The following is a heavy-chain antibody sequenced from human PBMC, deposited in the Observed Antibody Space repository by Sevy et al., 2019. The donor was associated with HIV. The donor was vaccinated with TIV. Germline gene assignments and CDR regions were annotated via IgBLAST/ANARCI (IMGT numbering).Heavy chain of an antibody. Sequence: GGSLRLSCATSGFSFSGYGMHWVCQAPGKGLEWLALISNDGSDTYYADSVRGRFTISRDNSKNTLSLLMTSLKPEDTAIYHCAKRDLNDLSLIASWGQGTLVTVSS. CDR2: ISNDGSDT. CDR3: AKRDLNDLSLIAS. CDR1: GFSFSGYG. V-gene: IGHV3-30*18. J-gene: IGHJ4*02. D-gene: IGHD1-1*01.